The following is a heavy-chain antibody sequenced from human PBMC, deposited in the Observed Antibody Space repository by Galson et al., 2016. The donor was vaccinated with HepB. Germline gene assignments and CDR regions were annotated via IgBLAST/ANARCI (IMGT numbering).Heavy chain of an antibody. Sequence: SVKVSCKASGYTFTYRYLHWVRQAPGQALEWMGWITPFNGNTNYAQKFQDRVTITADKSTKTVYMQLSSLRSEDTAVYYCTRDPGADRGSESYWDWGQGTLVTVSS. D-gene: IGHD3-10*01. CDR1: GYTFTYRY. V-gene: IGHV1-45*02. CDR3: TRDPGADRGSESYWD. J-gene: IGHJ4*01. CDR2: ITPFNGNT.